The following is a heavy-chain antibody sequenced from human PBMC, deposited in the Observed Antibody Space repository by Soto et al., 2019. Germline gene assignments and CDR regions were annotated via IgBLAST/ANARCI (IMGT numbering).Heavy chain of an antibody. V-gene: IGHV1-3*05. Sequence: QVHLVQSGAEEKNPGASVKVSCKASGYTFTTYAVHWVRQAPGQRPGWMGWFNAGNGNTKYSQKFQGRVTITMDTSATTAYMELSSLRSEDTAVYYCARDCITTSCYSGYYYYGMDVWGQGTTVTVSS. CDR2: FNAGNGNT. D-gene: IGHD2-2*01. CDR3: ARDCITTSCYSGYYYYGMDV. J-gene: IGHJ6*02. CDR1: GYTFTTYA.